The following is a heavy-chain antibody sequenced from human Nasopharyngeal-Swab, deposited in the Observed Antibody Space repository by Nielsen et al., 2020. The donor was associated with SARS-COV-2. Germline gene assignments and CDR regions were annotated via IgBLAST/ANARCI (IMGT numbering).Heavy chain of an antibody. J-gene: IGHJ4*02. D-gene: IGHD3-3*01. V-gene: IGHV1-2*06. CDR3: AGEKTRSVTIFGVVIA. Sequence: ASVKVSCKASGYTFTGYYMHWVRQAPAQGLEWMGRINPNSGGTNYAQKFQGRVTMTRDTSISTAYMELSRLRSDDTAVYYCAGEKTRSVTIFGVVIAWGQGTLVTVSS. CDR1: GYTFTGYY. CDR2: INPNSGGT.